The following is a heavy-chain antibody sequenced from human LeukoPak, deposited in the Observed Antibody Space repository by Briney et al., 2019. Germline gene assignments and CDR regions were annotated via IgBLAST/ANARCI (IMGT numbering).Heavy chain of an antibody. V-gene: IGHV3-23*01. Sequence: GGSLRLSCAASGFTFSSYAMSWVRQAPGKGLEWVSGISGSGGSTYYADSVKGRFIISRDNSKNTLYLQMNSLRAEDTAVYYCHCSGGNYYKPWGQGTLVTVSS. CDR3: HCSGGNYYKP. D-gene: IGHD2-15*01. CDR2: ISGSGGST. CDR1: GFTFSSYA. J-gene: IGHJ5*02.